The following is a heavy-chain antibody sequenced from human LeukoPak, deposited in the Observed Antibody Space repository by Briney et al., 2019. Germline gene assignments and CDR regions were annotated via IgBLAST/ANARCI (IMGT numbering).Heavy chain of an antibody. Sequence: GGSLRLSCAASGFTVSSNYMSWARQAPGKGLEWVSVIYSGGSTYYADSVKGRFTISRDNSKNTLYLQMNSLRAEDTAVYYCARDRGYKAFDIWGQGTMVTVSS. D-gene: IGHD5-18*01. J-gene: IGHJ3*02. CDR1: GFTVSSNY. CDR3: ARDRGYKAFDI. CDR2: IYSGGST. V-gene: IGHV3-53*01.